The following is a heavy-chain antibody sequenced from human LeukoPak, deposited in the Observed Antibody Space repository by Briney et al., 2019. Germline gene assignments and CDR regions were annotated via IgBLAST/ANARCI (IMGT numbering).Heavy chain of an antibody. CDR1: GLTFSSYA. J-gene: IGHJ5*02. D-gene: IGHD3-9*01. CDR3: AKDKAYYDISKPFDP. CDR2: ISGSGGST. Sequence: GGSLRLSCAASGLTFSSYAMSWVRQAPGKGLEWVSAISGSGGSTYYADSVEGRFTISRDNSKNTLYLKMNSLRAEDTAVYYCAKDKAYYDISKPFDPWGQGTLVTVSS. V-gene: IGHV3-23*01.